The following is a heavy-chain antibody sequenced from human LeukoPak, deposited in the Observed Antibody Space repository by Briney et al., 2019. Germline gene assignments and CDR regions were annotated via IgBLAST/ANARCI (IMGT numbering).Heavy chain of an antibody. CDR3: ARDLTYGSGRNAFDI. D-gene: IGHD3-10*01. J-gene: IGHJ3*02. CDR2: IYYSGGT. CDR1: GGSISSYY. Sequence: PSETLSLTCTVSGGSISSYYWSWIRQPPGKGLEWIGYIYYSGGTNYNPSLKSRVTISVDTSKNQFSLKLSSVTAADTAVYYCARDLTYGSGRNAFDIWGQGTMVTVSS. V-gene: IGHV4-59*01.